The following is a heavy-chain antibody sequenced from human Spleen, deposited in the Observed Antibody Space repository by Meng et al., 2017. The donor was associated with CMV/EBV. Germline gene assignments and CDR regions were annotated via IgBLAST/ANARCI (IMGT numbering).Heavy chain of an antibody. CDR1: GYSISRAYY. D-gene: IGHD2-8*02. J-gene: IGHJ4*02. Sequence: SETLSLTCTVSGYSISRAYYWGWIRQSPGKGLEWIGAIYHSGTTYYNPSLESRVTMSVDTSKNQFSLKLHSVTAADTAVYYCARRLDAGADYWGQGTLVTVSS. CDR3: ARRLDAGADY. CDR2: IYHSGTT. V-gene: IGHV4-38-2*02.